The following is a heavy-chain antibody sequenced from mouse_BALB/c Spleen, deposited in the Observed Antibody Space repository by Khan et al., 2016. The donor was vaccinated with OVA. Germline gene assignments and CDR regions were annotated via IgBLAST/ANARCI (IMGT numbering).Heavy chain of an antibody. J-gene: IGHJ1*01. D-gene: IGHD3-1*01. CDR3: TRRATWYFDV. CDR1: GYTFTNYW. Sequence: VELVESGVELVRPGTSVKISCKASGYTFTNYWLGWVKQRPGHGLEWIGDIYPGGDYINYNEKFKGKATLTAGASSSTAYIQLNSLTSEDSAVYFCTRRATWYFDVWGAGTTVTVSS. CDR2: IYPGGDYI. V-gene: IGHV1-63*02.